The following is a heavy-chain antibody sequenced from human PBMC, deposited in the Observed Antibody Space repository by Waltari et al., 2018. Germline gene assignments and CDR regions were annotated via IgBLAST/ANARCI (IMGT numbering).Heavy chain of an antibody. CDR3: ARDSTIFGVVGRFDP. CDR1: GGSISSYY. Sequence: QVQLQESGPGLVKPSETLSLTCTVSGGSISSYYWSWIRQPAGKGLEWIGRIYTSGSTNYNPSLKSRVTISVDTSKNQFSLKLSSVTAADTAVYYCARDSTIFGVVGRFDPWGQGTLVTVSS. J-gene: IGHJ5*02. CDR2: IYTSGST. D-gene: IGHD3-3*01. V-gene: IGHV4-4*07.